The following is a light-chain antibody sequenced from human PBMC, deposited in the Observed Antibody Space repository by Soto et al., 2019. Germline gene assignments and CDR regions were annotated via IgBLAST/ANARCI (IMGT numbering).Light chain of an antibody. V-gene: IGKV1-9*01. CDR1: QGISSY. CDR2: AAS. CDR3: QQLNTYPHT. J-gene: IGKJ4*01. Sequence: DIQLTQSPSFLSSSVGDRVTLTCRASQGISSYLAWYQQKPGKAPKVLIYAASTLQSGVPSRFSGSGSGTEFTLTISSLQPEDFATYYCQQLNTYPHTFGGGTKLEIK.